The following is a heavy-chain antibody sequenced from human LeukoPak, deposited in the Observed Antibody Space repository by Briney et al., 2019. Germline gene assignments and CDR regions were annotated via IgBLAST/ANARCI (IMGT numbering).Heavy chain of an antibody. V-gene: IGHV3-33*01. Sequence: GGSLRLSCAASGFTYSSYGMHSVRQAPGKGLEWVAVIWYDGSNKYYADSVKGRFTISRDNSKNTLYLQMNSLRAEDTAVYYCARDLDIAYRAFDYWGQGTLVTVSP. CDR2: IWYDGSNK. D-gene: IGHD5-12*01. CDR1: GFTYSSYG. J-gene: IGHJ4*02. CDR3: ARDLDIAYRAFDY.